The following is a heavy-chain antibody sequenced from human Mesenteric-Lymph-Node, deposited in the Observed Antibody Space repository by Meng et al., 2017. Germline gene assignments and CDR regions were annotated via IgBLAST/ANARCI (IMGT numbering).Heavy chain of an antibody. D-gene: IGHD3-10*01. CDR3: AGDVSSGYGSGSYIY. J-gene: IGHJ4*02. V-gene: IGHV1-18*01. CDR2: ISAYNGNT. CDR1: GYTFTSYG. Sequence: ASVKVSCKASGYTFTSYGISWVRQAPGQGLEWMGWISAYNGNTDYAQKLQGRVTMTTDTSTSTAYMELRSLRSDDTAVYYCAGDVSSGYGSGSYIYWGQGTRVT.